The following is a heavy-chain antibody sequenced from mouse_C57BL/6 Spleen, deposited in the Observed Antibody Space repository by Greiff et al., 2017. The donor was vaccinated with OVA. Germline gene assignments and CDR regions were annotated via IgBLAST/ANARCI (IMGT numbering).Heavy chain of an antibody. V-gene: IGHV5-4*01. CDR1: GFTFSSYA. Sequence: EVKLVESGGGLVKPGGSLKLSCAASGFTFSSYAMSWVRQTPEKRLEWVATISDGGSYTYYPDNVKGRFTISRDNAKNNLYLQMSHLKSEDTAMDYCARDRGGYAMDYWGQGTSVTVSS. D-gene: IGHD3-1*01. CDR3: ARDRGGYAMDY. CDR2: ISDGGSYT. J-gene: IGHJ4*01.